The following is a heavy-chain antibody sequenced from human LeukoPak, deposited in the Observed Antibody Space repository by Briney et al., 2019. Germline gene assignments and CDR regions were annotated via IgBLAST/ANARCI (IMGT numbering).Heavy chain of an antibody. Sequence: SETLSLTCTVSGGSISSSYYWGWIRQPPGKGLEWIGSIYYSGSTYYNPSLKSRVTISVDTSKNQFSLKLSSVTAAHTAVYYCASEGIEQQLQRSDYWGQGTLVTVSS. CDR2: IYYSGST. J-gene: IGHJ4*02. CDR1: GGSISSSYY. V-gene: IGHV4-39*01. D-gene: IGHD6-13*01. CDR3: ASEGIEQQLQRSDY.